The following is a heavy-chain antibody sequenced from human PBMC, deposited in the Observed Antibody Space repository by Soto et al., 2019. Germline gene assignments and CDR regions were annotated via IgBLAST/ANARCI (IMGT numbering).Heavy chain of an antibody. V-gene: IGHV4-39*01. CDR3: ARHGWGNDWEYPEGAPAPFDY. D-gene: IGHD1-1*01. CDR2: IYYSGST. J-gene: IGHJ4*02. CDR1: GGSISSSSYY. Sequence: PSETLSLSCTVSGGSISSSSYYWGWIRQPPGKGLEWIGSIYYSGSTYYNPSLKSRVTISVDTSKNQFSLKLSSVTAADTAVYYCARHGWGNDWEYPEGAPAPFDYWGQGTLVTVSS.